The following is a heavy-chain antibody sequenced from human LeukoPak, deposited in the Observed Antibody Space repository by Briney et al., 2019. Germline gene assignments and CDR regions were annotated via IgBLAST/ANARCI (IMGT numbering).Heavy chain of an antibody. J-gene: IGHJ6*03. Sequence: SETLSLTCAVYGGSFSGYYWSWIRSPPGKGLEGIGEFNHSGSTNYNPSLKSRVTISVDTSKNQFSLKLSSVTAADTAVYYCARGLGDDFWSGYYNGYYYMDVWGKGTTVTVSS. V-gene: IGHV4-34*01. CDR3: ARGLGDDFWSGYYNGYYYMDV. CDR1: GGSFSGYY. D-gene: IGHD3-3*01. CDR2: FNHSGST.